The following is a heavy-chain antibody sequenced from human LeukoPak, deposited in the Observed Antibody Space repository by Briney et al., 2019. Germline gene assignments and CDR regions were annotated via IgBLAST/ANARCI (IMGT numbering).Heavy chain of an antibody. CDR1: GFTFSSYA. V-gene: IGHV3-23*01. J-gene: IGHJ4*02. Sequence: GGSLRLSCAASGFTFSSYAMSWVRQAPGKGLEWVSAISGSGGSTYYADSVKGRFTISRDNSKNTLYLQMNSLRAEDTAVYYCAKVQNVEMATIHTPYFFGYWGQGTLVTVSS. D-gene: IGHD5-12*01. CDR2: ISGSGGST. CDR3: AKVQNVEMATIHTPYFFGY.